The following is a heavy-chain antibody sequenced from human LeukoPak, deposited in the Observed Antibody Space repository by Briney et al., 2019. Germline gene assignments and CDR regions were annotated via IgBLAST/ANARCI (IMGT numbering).Heavy chain of an antibody. CDR1: GFTLSSYG. V-gene: IGHV3-33*01. CDR3: ARGANRAPDLLDY. D-gene: IGHD2/OR15-2a*01. CDR2: IWYDGSNK. J-gene: IGHJ4*02. Sequence: GGSLRLSCAASGFTLSSYGMHWVRQAPDKGLEWVAVIWYDGSNKYYADSVKGRFTISRDKPKNTLYLQMNSLRAEDTAVYYCARGANRAPDLLDYWGQGTLVTVSS.